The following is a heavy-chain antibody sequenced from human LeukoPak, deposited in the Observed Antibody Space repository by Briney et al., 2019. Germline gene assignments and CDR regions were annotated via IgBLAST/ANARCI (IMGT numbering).Heavy chain of an antibody. CDR2: INHSGST. V-gene: IGHV4-34*01. D-gene: IGHD2-2*01. J-gene: IGHJ6*02. CDR3: ARVVVAPSYRYYYYGMDV. CDR1: GGSFSGYY. Sequence: SETLSLTCAVYGGSFSGYYWSWIRQPPGKGLEWIGEINHSGSTNYNPSLESRVTISVDTSKHQFSLKLSSVTAADTAVYYCARVVVAPSYRYYYYGMDVWGQGTTVTVSS.